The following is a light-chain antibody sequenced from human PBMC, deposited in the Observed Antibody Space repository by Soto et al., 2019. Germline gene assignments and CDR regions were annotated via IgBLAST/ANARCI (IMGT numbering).Light chain of an antibody. V-gene: IGLV1-40*01. CDR3: QSYASSLNGRDD. J-gene: IGLJ1*01. CDR2: DNV. CDR1: SSNIGEGIN. Sequence: QTVLTPPPSVSGAPGQRGTISCTGSSSNIGEGINVRYYQQCPETAPNRLIYDNVNRPSGVPDQFSVSKSDTSASLANAGLQAGDEADYYCQSYASSLNGRDDFETGTKVTVL.